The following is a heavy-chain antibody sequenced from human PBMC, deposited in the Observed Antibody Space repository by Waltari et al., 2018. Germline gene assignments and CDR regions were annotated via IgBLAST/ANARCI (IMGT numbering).Heavy chain of an antibody. CDR1: GGTFSSYA. Sequence: QVQLVQSGAAVKKPGSSVKVSCTASGGTFSSYAISWVRQAPGQGLEWMGGIIPIFGTANYAQKFQGRVTITADESTSTAYMELSSLRSEDTAVYYCARDADYGEADAFDIWGQGTMVTVSS. D-gene: IGHD4-17*01. CDR2: IIPIFGTA. J-gene: IGHJ3*02. V-gene: IGHV1-69*12. CDR3: ARDADYGEADAFDI.